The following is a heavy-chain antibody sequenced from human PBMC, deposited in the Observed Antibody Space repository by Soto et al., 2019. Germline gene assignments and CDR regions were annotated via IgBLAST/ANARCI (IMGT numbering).Heavy chain of an antibody. V-gene: IGHV3-48*02. CDR2: INSRGTTI. CDR1: GFTFSDYT. CDR3: ARGIRWGSYSYYGMDV. D-gene: IGHD2-21*01. J-gene: IGHJ6*02. Sequence: EVQLVESGGGLVQPGGSLRLSCAVSGFTFSDYTMNWVRQTPGKGLEWLSYINSRGTTIYYADSVKGRFTISRDNAKRSLNLQMNTLRDEDTAIYYCARGIRWGSYSYYGMDVWGHGTTVTVFS.